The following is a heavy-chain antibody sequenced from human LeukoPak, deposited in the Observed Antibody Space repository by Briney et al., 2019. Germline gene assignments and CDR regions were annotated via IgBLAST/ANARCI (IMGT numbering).Heavy chain of an antibody. CDR3: ARASTRGDWFDP. CDR1: GGSISSYY. D-gene: IGHD2-2*01. J-gene: IGHJ5*02. V-gene: IGHV4-59*01. CDR2: IYYSGST. Sequence: SETLSLTCTVSGGSISSYYWSWIRQPPRKGLDWIGYIYYSGSTNYNPSLKSRVTISVDTSKNQFSLKLSSVTAADTAVYYCARASTRGDWFDPWGQGTLVTVSS.